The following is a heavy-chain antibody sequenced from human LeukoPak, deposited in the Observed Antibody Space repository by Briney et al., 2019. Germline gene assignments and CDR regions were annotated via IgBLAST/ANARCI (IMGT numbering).Heavy chain of an antibody. J-gene: IGHJ4*02. CDR3: VKEPLRGAYGDF. CDR2: IWYDGTSK. Sequence: GGSLRLSCAASGFSLSAYGVHWVRQAPGKGLEWVAVIWYDGTSKDYADSVKGRFTFSRDNFKSTLFLQMNSLRVEDTALYYCVKEPLRGAYGDFWGQGTLVTVS. V-gene: IGHV3-33*06. CDR1: GFSLSAYG. D-gene: IGHD3-10*01.